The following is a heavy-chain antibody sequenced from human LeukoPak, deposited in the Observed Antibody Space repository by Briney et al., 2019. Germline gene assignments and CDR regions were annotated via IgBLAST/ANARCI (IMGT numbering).Heavy chain of an antibody. CDR3: AKGAPLAGDWFDP. CDR1: GFTFSSYG. Sequence: PGGSLRLSCAASGFTFSSYGMHWVRQAPGKGLEWVAVISYDGSNKYYADSVKGRFTISRDNSKNTLYLQMNSLRAEDTALYYCAKGAPLAGDWFDPWGQGTLVTVSS. J-gene: IGHJ5*02. V-gene: IGHV3-30*18. CDR2: ISYDGSNK. D-gene: IGHD3-10*01.